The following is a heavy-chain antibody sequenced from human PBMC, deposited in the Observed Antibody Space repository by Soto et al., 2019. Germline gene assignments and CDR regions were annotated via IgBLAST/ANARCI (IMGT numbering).Heavy chain of an antibody. CDR3: ARQGAHNPPTGDFYYYYGMDV. D-gene: IGHD7-27*01. CDR1: GFTFSSYE. V-gene: IGHV3-48*03. CDR2: ISSSGSTI. Sequence: GGSLRLSCAASGFTFSSYEMNWVRQAPGKGLEWVSYISSSGSTIYYADSVKGRFTISRDNAKNSLYLQMNSLRAEDTAVYYCARQGAHNPPTGDFYYYYGMDVWGQGTTVT. J-gene: IGHJ6*02.